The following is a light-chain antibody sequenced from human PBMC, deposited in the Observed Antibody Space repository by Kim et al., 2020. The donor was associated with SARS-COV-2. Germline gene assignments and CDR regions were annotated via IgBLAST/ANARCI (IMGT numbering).Light chain of an antibody. CDR1: NVGTKS. V-gene: IGLV3-21*04. CDR2: DDL. Sequence: SYELTQPPSVSVAPGKTARMTCGGDNVGTKSVHWYQQKSGQAPVVVMYDDLYRPSGIPERFSGSNSGNMASLTISRVEAGDEADYYCQVWDTDSDQWVFGGGTQLTVL. CDR3: QVWDTDSDQWV. J-gene: IGLJ3*02.